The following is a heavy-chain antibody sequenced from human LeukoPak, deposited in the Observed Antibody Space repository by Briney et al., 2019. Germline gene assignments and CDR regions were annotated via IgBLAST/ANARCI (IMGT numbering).Heavy chain of an antibody. V-gene: IGHV3-30*02. Sequence: PGGSLRLSCAASGFTFSSYGMHWVRQAPGKGLEWVAFIRYDGSNKYYADSVKGRFTISRDNSKNTLYLQMNSLRAEDTAVYYCAKGPDFREPLDYWGQGTLVTVSS. J-gene: IGHJ4*02. CDR1: GFTFSSYG. D-gene: IGHD1-26*01. CDR2: IRYDGSNK. CDR3: AKGPDFREPLDY.